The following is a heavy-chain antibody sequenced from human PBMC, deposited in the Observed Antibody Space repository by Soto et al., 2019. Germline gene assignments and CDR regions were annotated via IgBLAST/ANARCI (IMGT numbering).Heavy chain of an antibody. J-gene: IGHJ5*02. CDR2: INHSGST. V-gene: IGHV4-34*01. D-gene: IGHD3-16*02. CDR3: ARNIMITFGGVIVLASRGYNWFDP. Sequence: SETLSLTCAVYGGSFSGYYWSWIRQPPGKGLEWIGEINHSGSTNYNPSLKSRVTISVDTSKNQFSLKLGSVTAADTAVYYCARNIMITFGGVIVLASRGYNWFDPWGQGTLVTVSS. CDR1: GGSFSGYY.